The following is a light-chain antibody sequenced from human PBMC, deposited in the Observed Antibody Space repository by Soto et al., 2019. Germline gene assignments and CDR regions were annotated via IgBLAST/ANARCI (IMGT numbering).Light chain of an antibody. Sequence: QSVLTQPASVSGSPGQSITISCTGTSGVVGTYNYVSWYQQHPGKAPKLMIYDVSNRPSGVSNRFSGSKSGNTASLTISGLQAEDEADYYCSSYTSSSTYVFGTGTKVTV. CDR3: SSYTSSSTYV. CDR2: DVS. V-gene: IGLV2-14*01. J-gene: IGLJ1*01. CDR1: SGVVGTYNY.